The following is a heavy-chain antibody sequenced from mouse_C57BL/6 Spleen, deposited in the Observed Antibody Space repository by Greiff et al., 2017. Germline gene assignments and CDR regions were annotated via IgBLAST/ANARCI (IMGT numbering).Heavy chain of an antibody. CDR2: IDPENGDT. D-gene: IGHD1-2*01. CDR3: TTPNYGPY. CDR1: GFNIKDDY. J-gene: IGHJ2*01. V-gene: IGHV14-4*01. Sequence: EVQRVESGAELVRPWASVKLSCTASGFNIKDDYMHWVKQRPEQGLEWIGWIDPENGDTEYASKFQGKATITADTSSNTAYLQLSSLTSEDTAVYYCTTPNYGPYWGQGTTLTVSS.